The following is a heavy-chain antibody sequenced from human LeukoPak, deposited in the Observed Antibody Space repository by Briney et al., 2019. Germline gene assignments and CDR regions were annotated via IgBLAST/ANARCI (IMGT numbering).Heavy chain of an antibody. CDR1: GYTFTGCY. J-gene: IGHJ4*02. CDR3: ARESARGPRGFDY. V-gene: IGHV1-2*02. CDR2: INPNSGGT. Sequence: VASVKVSCKASGYTFTGCYMHWVRQAPGQGLEWMGWINPNSGGTNYAQKFQGRVTMTRDTSISTAYMELSRLRSDYTAVYYCARESARGPRGFDYWGQGTLVTVSS.